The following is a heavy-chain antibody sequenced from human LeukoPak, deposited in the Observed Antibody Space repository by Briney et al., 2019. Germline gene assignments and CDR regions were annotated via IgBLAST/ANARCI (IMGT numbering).Heavy chain of an antibody. CDR1: GYSISSGYY. D-gene: IGHD3-10*01. J-gene: IGHJ6*03. CDR2: IYHSVST. Sequence: SETLSLTCTVSGYSISSGYYWGWIRQPPGKGLEWIGSIYHSVSTYYNPSLKSRVTTSVDTSKNQFSLKLSSVTAADTAVYYCASMVRGVMWGYYYYMDVWGKGTTVTISS. V-gene: IGHV4-38-2*02. CDR3: ASMVRGVMWGYYYYMDV.